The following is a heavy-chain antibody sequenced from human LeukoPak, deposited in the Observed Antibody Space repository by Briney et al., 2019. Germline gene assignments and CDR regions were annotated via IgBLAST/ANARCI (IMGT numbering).Heavy chain of an antibody. CDR1: GLTFSNYW. J-gene: IGHJ4*02. CDR2: ISGSGGST. D-gene: IGHD3-3*01. V-gene: IGHV3-23*01. Sequence: QAGGSLRLSCEISGLTFSNYWMSWVRQAPGKGLEWVSAISGSGGSTYYADSVKGRFTISRDNSKNTLYLQMNSLRAEDTAVYYCAKEPPLDGHLEWSAPGYYFDYWGQGTLVTVSS. CDR3: AKEPPLDGHLEWSAPGYYFDY.